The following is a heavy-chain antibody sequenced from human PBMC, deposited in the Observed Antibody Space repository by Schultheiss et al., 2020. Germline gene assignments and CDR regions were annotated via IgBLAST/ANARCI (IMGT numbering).Heavy chain of an antibody. Sequence: GGSLRLSCAASGFTFSSYAMSWVRQAPGKGLEWVSAISGSGGSTYYADSVKGRFTISRDNSKNTLYLQMNSLRAEDTAVYYCAKFLRERALYGDYVPPDFDYWGQGTLVTVSS. CDR1: GFTFSSYA. D-gene: IGHD4-17*01. CDR2: ISGSGGST. V-gene: IGHV3-23*01. J-gene: IGHJ4*02. CDR3: AKFLRERALYGDYVPPDFDY.